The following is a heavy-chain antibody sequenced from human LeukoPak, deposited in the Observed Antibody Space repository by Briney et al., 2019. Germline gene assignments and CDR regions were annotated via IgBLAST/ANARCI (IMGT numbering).Heavy chain of an antibody. CDR3: AELGITMIGGV. J-gene: IGHJ6*04. Sequence: GGSLRLSCAASGFTVSRNYMNWVRQAPGKGLEWVSYISSSGSTIYYADSVKGRFAISRDNAKNSLYLQMNSLRAEDTAVYYCAELGITMIGGVWGKGTTVTISS. D-gene: IGHD3-10*02. V-gene: IGHV3-48*03. CDR2: ISSSGSTI. CDR1: GFTVSRNY.